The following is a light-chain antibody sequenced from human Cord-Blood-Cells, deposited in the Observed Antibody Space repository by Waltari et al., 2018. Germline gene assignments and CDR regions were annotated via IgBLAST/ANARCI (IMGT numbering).Light chain of an antibody. CDR1: SRDVGGYNY. V-gene: IGLV2-14*01. J-gene: IGLJ1*01. Sequence: QSALTQPASVSGSPGQSITISCTGTSRDVGGYNYVSWYQQHPGKAPKLMIYEVSNRPSGVSNRVSGSKSGNTASLTISGLQAEDEADYYCSSYTNSTPYVFGTGTKVTVL. CDR3: SSYTNSTPYV. CDR2: EVS.